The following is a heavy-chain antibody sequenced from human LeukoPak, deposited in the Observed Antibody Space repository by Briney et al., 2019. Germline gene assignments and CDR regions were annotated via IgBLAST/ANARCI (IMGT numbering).Heavy chain of an antibody. CDR1: GFTFHDYA. V-gene: IGHV3-9*01. J-gene: IGHJ4*02. Sequence: GGSLRLSCAASGFTFHDYAMHWVRQAPGKGLEWVSGISWNSGSIGYADSVKGRFTISRDNAKNSLYLQMNSLRAEDTALYYCAKDRSYSYGYGSVFDYWGQGTLVTVSS. CDR3: AKDRSYSYGYGSVFDY. CDR2: ISWNSGSI. D-gene: IGHD5-18*01.